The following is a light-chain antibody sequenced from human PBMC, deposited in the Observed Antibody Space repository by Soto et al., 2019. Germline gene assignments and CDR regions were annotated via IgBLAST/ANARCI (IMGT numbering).Light chain of an antibody. CDR2: EVS. CDR1: SSDVGNYNY. J-gene: IGLJ3*02. Sequence: QSALTQPPSASGSPGQSVTISCTGTSSDVGNYNYVAWYQQHPGKAPKLIIYEVSKRPSGVPHRFSGSKSGKTASLTVSGLQAEDEADYYCSSYAGSNNFWVFGGGTKVTVL. V-gene: IGLV2-8*01. CDR3: SSYAGSNNFWV.